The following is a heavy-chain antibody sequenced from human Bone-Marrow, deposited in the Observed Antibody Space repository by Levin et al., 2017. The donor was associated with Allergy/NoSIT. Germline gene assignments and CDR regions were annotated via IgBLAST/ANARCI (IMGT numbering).Heavy chain of an antibody. V-gene: IGHV5-51*01. CDR3: ARHGHCSGGTCHGMDV. D-gene: IGHD2-15*01. CDR1: GYSFTGYW. CDR2: IYPGDSDT. J-gene: IGHJ6*02. Sequence: PMASVKVSCQASGYSFTGYWIAWVRQRPGKGLEWMGIIYPGDSDTRYSPSFQGQVIMSADKSSSTAYLQWTSLRASDSATYYCARHGHCSGGTCHGMDVWGQGTTVTVSS.